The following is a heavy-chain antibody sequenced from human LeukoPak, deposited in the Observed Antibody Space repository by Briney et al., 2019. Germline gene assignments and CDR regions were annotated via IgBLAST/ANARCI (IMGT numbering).Heavy chain of an antibody. CDR1: GFTFSSYW. CDR3: ARGLWFGESVFDY. CDR2: IKQDGSEK. D-gene: IGHD3-10*01. Sequence: GGSLRLSCAASGFTFSSYWMSWVRQAPGKGLEWVANIKQDGSEKYYVDSVKGRFTISRDNAKNSLYPQMNSLRAEDTAVYYCARGLWFGESVFDYWGQGTLVTVSS. V-gene: IGHV3-7*01. J-gene: IGHJ4*02.